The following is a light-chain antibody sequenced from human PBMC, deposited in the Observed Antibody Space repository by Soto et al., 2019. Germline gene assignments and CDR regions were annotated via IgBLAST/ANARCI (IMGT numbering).Light chain of an antibody. V-gene: IGKV1-33*01. Sequence: DIQMTQSPSSLSASVGDRVTITCQASQDISNYLNWYQQKPGKALQLLIYDAANLEAGVPSRFSGSGSGTDFTLTISSLQPEDIATYYCQQYDNLFLFTFGPGTRVDIK. CDR3: QQYDNLFLFT. CDR2: DAA. J-gene: IGKJ3*01. CDR1: QDISNY.